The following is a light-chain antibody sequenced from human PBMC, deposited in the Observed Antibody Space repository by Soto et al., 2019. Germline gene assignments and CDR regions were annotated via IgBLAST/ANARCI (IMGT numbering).Light chain of an antibody. Sequence: QSALTQPASVSGSPGQSITISCTGTSNDVGNYKYVSWYQQHPGKAPRLMLFEVSNRPSGVSSRFSGSKSGNTASLTISGLQPEDEADYYCTSYTRNTTVIFGGGTKVTVL. V-gene: IGLV2-14*01. CDR1: SNDVGNYKY. J-gene: IGLJ2*01. CDR2: EVS. CDR3: TSYTRNTTVI.